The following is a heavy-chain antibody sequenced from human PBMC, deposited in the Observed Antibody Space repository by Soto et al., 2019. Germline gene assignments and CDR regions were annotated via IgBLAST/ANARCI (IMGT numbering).Heavy chain of an antibody. Sequence: GASVKVSCEASGYIFTSYGISCVRQAPGQGLEWMGWISAYNGNTNFAQKLQGRVTMTTDTSTSTAYMELRSLRSDDTAVHYCARDKYLISVAGNFDYWGQGTLVTVSS. CDR2: ISAYNGNT. D-gene: IGHD6-19*01. J-gene: IGHJ4*02. CDR3: ARDKYLISVAGNFDY. CDR1: GYIFTSYG. V-gene: IGHV1-18*01.